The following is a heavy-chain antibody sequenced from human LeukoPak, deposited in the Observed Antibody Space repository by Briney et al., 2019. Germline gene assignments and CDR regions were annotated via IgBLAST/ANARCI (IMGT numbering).Heavy chain of an antibody. D-gene: IGHD1-1*01. Sequence: PGGSLRLSCAASGLTFSRYSMNWVRQAPGKGLEWVSYIGSRSATIHYADSVKGRFSISRDNAKNSLYLQMNNLRDEDTAVYYCARGRTEFDFWGQGTLVTVSS. V-gene: IGHV3-48*02. CDR2: IGSRSATI. CDR3: ARGRTEFDF. CDR1: GLTFSRYS. J-gene: IGHJ4*02.